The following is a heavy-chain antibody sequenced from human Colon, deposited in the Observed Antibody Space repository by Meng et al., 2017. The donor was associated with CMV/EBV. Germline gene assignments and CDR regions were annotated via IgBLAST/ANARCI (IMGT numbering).Heavy chain of an antibody. J-gene: IGHJ4*02. CDR1: GFTFNSYA. CDR3: TKGLKYSDFLGVDS. Sequence: GGSLRLSCTASGFTFNSYALSWVRQPPGKGLQWVAAVTGSGAITYFADSVKGRFSISRDNSKNTVHLQMNSLRADDTAVYYCTKGLKYSDFLGVDSWGQGTLVTVSS. CDR2: VTGSGAIT. V-gene: IGHV3-23*01. D-gene: IGHD3-3*01.